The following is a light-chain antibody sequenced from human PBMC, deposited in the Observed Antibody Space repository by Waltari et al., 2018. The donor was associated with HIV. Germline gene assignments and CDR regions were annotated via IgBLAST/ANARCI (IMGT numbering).Light chain of an antibody. CDR1: SNDVGGYNF. CDR3: ESYTSTSVWV. V-gene: IGLV2-14*03. J-gene: IGLJ3*02. Sequence: QSALTQPASVSGSPGPSITISSTGSSNDVGGYNFSSWYQQHPGKAPSLMIYDVSTRPSVVSDRFSGSKSGDTASLTISGLQPEDEADYYCESYTSTSVWVFGGGTRLTVL. CDR2: DVS.